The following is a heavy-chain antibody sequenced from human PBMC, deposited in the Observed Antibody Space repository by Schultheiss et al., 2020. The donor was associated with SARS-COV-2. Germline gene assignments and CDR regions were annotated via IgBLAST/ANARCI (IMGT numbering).Heavy chain of an antibody. J-gene: IGHJ4*02. D-gene: IGHD6-6*01. CDR1: GFTFSSYS. V-gene: IGHV3-21*05. CDR3: ARFDARPYY. Sequence: GGSLRLSCAASGFTFSSYSMNWVRQAPGKGLEWVSYISSSSSYIYYADSVKGRFTISRDNSKNTLYLQMNSLRAEDTAVYYCARFDARPYYWGQGTLVTVSS. CDR2: ISSSSSYI.